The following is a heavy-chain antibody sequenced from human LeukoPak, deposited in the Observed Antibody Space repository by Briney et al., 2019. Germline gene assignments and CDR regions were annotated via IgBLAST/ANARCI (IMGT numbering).Heavy chain of an antibody. CDR2: IYHSGNT. Sequence: SETLSLTCNVSGASMSSNYWSWIRQPPGKGLEWIGYIYHSGNTNYSPSLESRVTMSVDEAKNQFSLRVHFVSAADTAVYYCASTRRAAVAGRFDSWGQGTLVTVSS. D-gene: IGHD6-19*01. CDR1: GASMSSNY. CDR3: ASTRRAAVAGRFDS. V-gene: IGHV4-4*09. J-gene: IGHJ4*02.